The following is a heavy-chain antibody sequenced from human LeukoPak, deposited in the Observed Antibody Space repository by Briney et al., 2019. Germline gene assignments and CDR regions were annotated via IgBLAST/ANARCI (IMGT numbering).Heavy chain of an antibody. CDR1: GGSISSGDYY. V-gene: IGHV4-30-4*01. Sequence: SETLSLTCTVSGGSISSGDYYWSWIRQPPGKGLEWIGYIYYSGSTYYNPSLKSRVTISVDTSKNQFSLKLSSVTAADTAVYYCARGRDDYVWGSYLLDYWGQGTLVTVSS. CDR2: IYYSGST. D-gene: IGHD3-16*02. CDR3: ARGRDDYVWGSYLLDY. J-gene: IGHJ4*02.